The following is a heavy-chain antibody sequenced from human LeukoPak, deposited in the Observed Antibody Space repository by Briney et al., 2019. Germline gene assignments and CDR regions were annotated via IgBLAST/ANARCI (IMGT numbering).Heavy chain of an antibody. V-gene: IGHV1-18*01. CDR2: ISAYNGNT. J-gene: IGHJ6*02. CDR1: GYTFTSYG. Sequence: ASVKVSCKASGYTFTSYGISWVRQAPGQGLEWMGWISAYNGNTKYAQKLQGRVTMTTDTSTSTAYMELRSLRSDDTAVYYCARYCSSTSCYSYYYDSSGYYYVGGMDVWGQGTTVTVSS. CDR3: ARYCSSTSCYSYYYDSSGYYYVGGMDV. D-gene: IGHD3-22*01.